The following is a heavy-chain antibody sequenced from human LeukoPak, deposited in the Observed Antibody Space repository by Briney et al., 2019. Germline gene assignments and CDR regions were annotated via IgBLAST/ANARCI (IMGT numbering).Heavy chain of an antibody. CDR2: IIPILGIA. CDR3: ARDLNDFWSGNNWFDP. D-gene: IGHD3-3*01. Sequence: SVKVSCKASGGTFSRYTISWLRQAPGQGLEWMGRIIPILGIANYAQKFQGRVTITADKSTSTAYMELSSLRSEDTAVYYCARDLNDFWSGNNWFDPWGQGTLVTVSS. J-gene: IGHJ5*02. CDR1: GGTFSRYT. V-gene: IGHV1-69*04.